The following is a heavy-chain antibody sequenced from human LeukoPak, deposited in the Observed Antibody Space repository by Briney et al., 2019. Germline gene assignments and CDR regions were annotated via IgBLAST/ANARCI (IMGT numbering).Heavy chain of an antibody. J-gene: IGHJ4*02. D-gene: IGHD3-22*01. CDR1: GGTFSSYA. CDR2: IIPIFGTA. CDR3: ARDYDSSGYPTPADY. V-gene: IGHV1-69*13. Sequence: SVKVSCKASGGTFSSYAISWVRQAPGQGLEWMGGIIPIFGTANYAQKFRGRVTITADESTSTAYMELSSLRSEDTAVYYCARDYDSSGYPTPADYWGQGTLVTVSS.